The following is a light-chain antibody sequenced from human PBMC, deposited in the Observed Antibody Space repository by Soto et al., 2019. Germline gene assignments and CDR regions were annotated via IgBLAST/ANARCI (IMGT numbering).Light chain of an antibody. CDR1: QSVNTN. V-gene: IGKV3-15*01. Sequence: EIVMTQSPATLSVSPGERATLSCRASQSVNTNLAWYQQKPGQVPRLLIYGASTRATGIPARFSGSGSGTEFTLTISSLKSEDFAVYYCQQYNNWWTFGQGTKVEIK. J-gene: IGKJ1*01. CDR3: QQYNNWWT. CDR2: GAS.